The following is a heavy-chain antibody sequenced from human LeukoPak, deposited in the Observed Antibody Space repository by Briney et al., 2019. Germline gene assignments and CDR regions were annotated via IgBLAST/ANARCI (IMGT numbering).Heavy chain of an antibody. D-gene: IGHD6-25*01. CDR2: ISYDGGNI. V-gene: IGHV3-30*18. Sequence: GGSLRLSCAASGFIFSSYGMHWVRQAPGKGLEWVAVISYDGGNISYTDSVKGRFTISRDNSKNTLYLEMNSLGAEDTAVYYCAKDRGTSLCDAFDIWGQGTMVTVSS. J-gene: IGHJ3*02. CDR1: GFIFSSYG. CDR3: AKDRGTSLCDAFDI.